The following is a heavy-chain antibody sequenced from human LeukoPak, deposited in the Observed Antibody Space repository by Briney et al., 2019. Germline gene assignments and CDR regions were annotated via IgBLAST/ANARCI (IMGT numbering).Heavy chain of an antibody. CDR2: INPKSGGT. J-gene: IGHJ5*02. CDR3: ARAARLRIAVAGRGDWFDP. V-gene: IGHV1-2*02. CDR1: GYTFTGYY. D-gene: IGHD6-19*01. Sequence: ASVKVSCKASGYTFTGYYMHWVRQAPGQGLEWMGWINPKSGGTNYAQKFQGRVTMTRDTSISTAYMELSRLRSDDTAVYYCARAARLRIAVAGRGDWFDPWGQGTLVTVSS.